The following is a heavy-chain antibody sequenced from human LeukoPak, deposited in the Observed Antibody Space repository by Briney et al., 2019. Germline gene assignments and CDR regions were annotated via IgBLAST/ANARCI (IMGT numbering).Heavy chain of an antibody. CDR1: GGSISSGGYY. CDR2: FYYSGST. V-gene: IGHV4-31*03. J-gene: IGHJ3*02. CDR3: ARGSPGDASDI. Sequence: SETLSLTCTVSGGSISSGGYYWSWIRQHPGKGLEWIGFFYYSGSTYYNPSLKSRLTISIDTSENQFSLKVSSVTAADTAVYYCARGSPGDASDIWGQGTLITVSS.